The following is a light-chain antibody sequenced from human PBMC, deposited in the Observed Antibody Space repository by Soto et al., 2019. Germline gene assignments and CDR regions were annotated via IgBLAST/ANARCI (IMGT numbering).Light chain of an antibody. CDR1: QSVSSN. J-gene: IGKJ1*01. CDR2: GAS. Sequence: ETVMTQSPATLSVSPGERATLSCRASQSVSSNLAWYQQKPGQPPRLLIYGASTRATGIPARFSGSGSGTEFTLTISSLQSEDFAVYYCQQYGSSSTFGQGTKVDIK. V-gene: IGKV3-15*01. CDR3: QQYGSSST.